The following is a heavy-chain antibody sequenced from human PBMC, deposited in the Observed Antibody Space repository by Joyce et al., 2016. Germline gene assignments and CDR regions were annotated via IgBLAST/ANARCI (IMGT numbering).Heavy chain of an antibody. D-gene: IGHD2-2*01. CDR1: GFTVSGYW. V-gene: IGHV3-7*01. Sequence: EVQLVESGGGLVQPGGSLRLSCVASGFTVSGYWMSWIRQVPGKGLERVANIKHDGIYIYYLDAVKGRFTISRDNAKNSLYLQMDSLRAEDTAVYYCARDWYCSGTDCFYFDYWGQGSLVSVSS. J-gene: IGHJ4*02. CDR2: IKHDGIYI. CDR3: ARDWYCSGTDCFYFDY.